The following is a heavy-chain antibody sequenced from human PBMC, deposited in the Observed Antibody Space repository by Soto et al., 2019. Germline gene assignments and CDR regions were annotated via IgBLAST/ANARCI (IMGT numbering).Heavy chain of an antibody. CDR3: AKAENPSIAANVDY. J-gene: IGHJ4*02. V-gene: IGHV3-23*01. D-gene: IGHD6-6*01. Sequence: GGSLRLSCAASGFTFSSYAMSWVRQAPGKGLEWVSAISGSGGSTYYADSVKGRFTISRDNSKNTLYLQMNSLRAEDTAVYYCAKAENPSIAANVDYWGQGTLVTVSS. CDR1: GFTFSSYA. CDR2: ISGSGGST.